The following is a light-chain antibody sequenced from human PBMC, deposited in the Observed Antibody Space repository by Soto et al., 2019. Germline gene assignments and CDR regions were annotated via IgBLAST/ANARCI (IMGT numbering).Light chain of an antibody. J-gene: IGLJ2*01. CDR1: SGHSSYI. CDR2: LEGSGSY. Sequence: QSVLTQSSSASASLGSSVTLTCTLSSGHSSYIIAWHQQQPGKAPRYLMKLEGSGSYNKGSGVPDRFSGSSSGADRYLTISNLQSEDEADYYCETWDSNTFVVFGGGTKVTVL. CDR3: ETWDSNTFVV. V-gene: IGLV4-60*03.